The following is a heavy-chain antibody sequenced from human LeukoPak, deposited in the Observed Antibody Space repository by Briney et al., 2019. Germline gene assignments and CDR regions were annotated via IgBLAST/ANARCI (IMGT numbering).Heavy chain of an antibody. J-gene: IGHJ4*02. D-gene: IGHD6-13*01. V-gene: IGHV3-48*01. CDR2: ISSSSSTI. CDR3: AREGYSSSWYETFDY. Sequence: GGSLRLSCAASGFTFSSSTMSWVRQAPGKGLEWVSYISSSSSTIYYADSVKGRFTISRDNAKNSLYLQMNSLRAEDTAVYYCAREGYSSSWYETFDYWGQGTLVTVSS. CDR1: GFTFSSST.